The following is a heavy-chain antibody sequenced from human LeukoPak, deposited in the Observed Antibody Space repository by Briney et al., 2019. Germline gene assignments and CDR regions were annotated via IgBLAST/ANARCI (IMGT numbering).Heavy chain of an antibody. Sequence: GGSLRLSCAASEFTFSIYAMSWVRQAPGKGREWVSSITSAGENTFYTGSVKGRFTISRDNSRNTLYLQMNSLRAEDTAIYYCAKDRPNYYGSNGHYYRRDGDYWGQGTLVTVSS. CDR2: ITSAGENT. CDR1: EFTFSIYA. CDR3: AKDRPNYYGSNGHYYRRDGDY. J-gene: IGHJ4*02. V-gene: IGHV3-23*01. D-gene: IGHD3-22*01.